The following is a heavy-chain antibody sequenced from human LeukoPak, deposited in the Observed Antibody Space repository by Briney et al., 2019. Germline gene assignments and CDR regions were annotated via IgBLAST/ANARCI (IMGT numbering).Heavy chain of an antibody. D-gene: IGHD1-26*01. CDR1: GYTFTSYG. Sequence: GASVKVSCKASGYTFTSYGISWVRQAPGQGLEWMGWISAYNGNTNYAQKLQGRVTMTTDTSTSTAYMELRSLRSDDTAVYYCARACGGSYWPCNWFDPWGQGTLVTVSS. J-gene: IGHJ5*02. CDR3: ARACGGSYWPCNWFDP. V-gene: IGHV1-18*01. CDR2: ISAYNGNT.